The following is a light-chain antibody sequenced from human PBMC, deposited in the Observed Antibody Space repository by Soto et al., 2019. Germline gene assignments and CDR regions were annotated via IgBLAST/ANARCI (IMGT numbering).Light chain of an antibody. CDR3: QQYNSWPLT. CDR2: GAS. J-gene: IGKJ1*01. CDR1: QSVRSK. V-gene: IGKV3-15*01. Sequence: EIVMTQSPATLSVSPGERVTLSCRASQSVRSKLVWYQQKPGQPPRLLIYGASTRATGIPATFSGSGSGTEFTLTISSLQSEDFAVYYCQQYNSWPLTFGQGTKVEIK.